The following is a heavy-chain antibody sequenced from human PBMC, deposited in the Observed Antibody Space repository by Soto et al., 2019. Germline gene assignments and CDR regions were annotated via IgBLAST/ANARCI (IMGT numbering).Heavy chain of an antibody. CDR2: INPNNGAT. CDR3: ASHDPGARFDP. V-gene: IGHV1-2*02. J-gene: IGHJ5*02. Sequence: QVQLVQSGAEVKKPGASVKVSCKAPRYIFTAYFMHWCEQPPGKGLEWMGWINPNNGATHYGLSFQGRVTMTRDTSISTAYMELSSLRSDDTAVYYCASHDPGARFDPWGQGTLVIVSS. D-gene: IGHD1-1*01. CDR1: RYIFTAYF.